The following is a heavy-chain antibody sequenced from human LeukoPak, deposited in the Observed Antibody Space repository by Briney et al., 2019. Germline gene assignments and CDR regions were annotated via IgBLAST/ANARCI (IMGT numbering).Heavy chain of an antibody. CDR3: ARGATAMVDVFDY. V-gene: IGHV6-1*01. D-gene: IGHD5-18*01. Sequence: SLTLSLTCAISGDSVSSNSAAWNWIRQSPSRGLEWLGRTYYRSKWYNDYAVSVRSRITINPNTSKNQFSLPLNSVTPADTAVYYCARGATAMVDVFDYWGQGTLVTVSS. J-gene: IGHJ4*02. CDR1: GDSVSSNSAA. CDR2: TYYRSKWYN.